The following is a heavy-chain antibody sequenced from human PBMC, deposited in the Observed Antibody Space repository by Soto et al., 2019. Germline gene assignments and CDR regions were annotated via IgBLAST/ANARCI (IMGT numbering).Heavy chain of an antibody. CDR2: FYYDGTT. CDR1: GGSISSEGYY. CDR3: ARRHDILTGSDSFDV. Sequence: QVQLQESGPGLVKPSQTLSLTCSLSGGSISSEGYYWTWIRQHPGRGLEWIGDFYYDGTTSYSPSIKSRLTISIYTSNNHFYLRLTSVTAADTAVYYCARRHDILTGSDSFDVWGRGTMVNVSS. J-gene: IGHJ3*01. D-gene: IGHD3-9*01. V-gene: IGHV4-31*03.